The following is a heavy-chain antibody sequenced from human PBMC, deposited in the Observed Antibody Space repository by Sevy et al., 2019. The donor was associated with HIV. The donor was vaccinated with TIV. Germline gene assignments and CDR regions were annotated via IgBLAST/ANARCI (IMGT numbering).Heavy chain of an antibody. CDR3: AREGCTRPHDY. V-gene: IGHV3-23*01. D-gene: IGHD2-8*01. J-gene: IGHJ4*02. CDR2: LSFGCGKI. Sequence: GGSLRLSCAASGFAFYDYSMSWIRQAPGNGLEWVATLSFGCGKINYADSVKGRFTISRDNSKNSFYLQMDNLRVEDTALYYCAREGCTRPHDYSGQGTRVTVSS. CDR1: GFAFYDYS.